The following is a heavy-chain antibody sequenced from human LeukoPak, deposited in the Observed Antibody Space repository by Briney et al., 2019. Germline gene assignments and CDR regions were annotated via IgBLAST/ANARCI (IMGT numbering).Heavy chain of an antibody. Sequence: SGTLSLTCTVSGGSISSGSYYWSWIRQPAGKGLEWIGRIYTSGSTNYNPSLKSRVTISVDTSKNQFSLKLSSVTAADTAVYYYARGSEILDYWGQGTLVTVSS. CDR1: GGSISSGSYY. CDR2: IYTSGST. CDR3: ARGSEILDY. V-gene: IGHV4-61*02. J-gene: IGHJ4*02. D-gene: IGHD2-15*01.